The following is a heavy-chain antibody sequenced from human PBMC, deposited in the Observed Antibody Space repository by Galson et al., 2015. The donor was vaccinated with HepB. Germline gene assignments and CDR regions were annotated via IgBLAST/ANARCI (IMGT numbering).Heavy chain of an antibody. CDR2: IKQDGSEN. J-gene: IGHJ4*02. Sequence: SLRLSCAVSGFTYNNYWMSWVRQAPGRGLEWVANIKQDGSENYYVDSVEGRFTVSRDNAKKTLYLDMNALSVEDTAVYYCARGWDTSVANNFGFWGQGALVTVSS. V-gene: IGHV3-7*03. CDR1: GFTYNNYW. D-gene: IGHD5-12*01. CDR3: ARGWDTSVANNFGF.